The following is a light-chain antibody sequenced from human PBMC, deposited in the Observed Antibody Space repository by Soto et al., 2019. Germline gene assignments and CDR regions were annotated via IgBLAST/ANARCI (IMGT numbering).Light chain of an antibody. V-gene: IGKV3-11*01. CDR1: QSVSSY. CDR3: QYRNKWPPIFT. CDR2: EIS. J-gene: IGKJ3*01. Sequence: EIVLTQSPVTLSLSPGERATLSCRASQSVSSYLAWYQQKPGQAPRLLMYEISNRATGVPARFSGSGSGTDFTLTISSLEPEDFAVYYCQYRNKWPPIFTFGPGTKVDIK.